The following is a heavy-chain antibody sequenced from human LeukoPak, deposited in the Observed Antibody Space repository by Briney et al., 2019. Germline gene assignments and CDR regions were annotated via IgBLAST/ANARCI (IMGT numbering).Heavy chain of an antibody. CDR1: GFNFIS. V-gene: IGHV3-7*01. D-gene: IGHD3-9*01. CDR2: IKQDGSEK. CDR3: ARDPISGHDY. J-gene: IGHJ4*02. Sequence: PGGSLRLSRAVSGFNFISMSWVRLAAAERLEGVANIKQDGSEKYYVDAVKGRFTSSRDNAKNSLYLQMNSLRAEDTAVYYCARDPISGHDYWGQGTLVTVSS.